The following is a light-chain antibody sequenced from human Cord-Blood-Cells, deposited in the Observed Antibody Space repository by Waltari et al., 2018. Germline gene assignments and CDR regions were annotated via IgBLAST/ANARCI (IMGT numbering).Light chain of an antibody. CDR2: GAS. Sequence: IVMTQSPATLSVSPGERATLPSRASQSVSSNLAWYQQKPGQAPRLLIYGASTRATGIPARFSGSGSGTEFTLTISSLQSEDFAVYYCQQYNNWPYTFGQGTKLEIK. V-gene: IGKV3-15*01. CDR1: QSVSSN. CDR3: QQYNNWPYT. J-gene: IGKJ2*01.